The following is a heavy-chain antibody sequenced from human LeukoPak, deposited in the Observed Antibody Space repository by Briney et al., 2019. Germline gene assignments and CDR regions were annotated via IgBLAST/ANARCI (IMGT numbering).Heavy chain of an antibody. D-gene: IGHD2-8*01. CDR2: INHSGST. CDR3: ARARPHLLLMVN. V-gene: IGHV4-34*01. J-gene: IGHJ4*02. Sequence: KPSETLSLTCAVYGGSFSGYYWSWIRQPPGEGLEWIGEINHSGSTNYNPSLKSRVTISVDTSKNQFSLKLSSVTAADTAVYYCARARPHLLLMVNWGQGTLVTVSS. CDR1: GGSFSGYY.